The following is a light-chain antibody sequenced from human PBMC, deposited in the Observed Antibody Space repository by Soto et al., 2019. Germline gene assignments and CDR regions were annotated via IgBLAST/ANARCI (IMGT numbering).Light chain of an antibody. Sequence: QSVLTQPPSVTGAPGQRVTISCTGSNSNIGAGYPVHWYQQLPGAAPKLLIYADTHRPSGVPDRFSGSKSGTSASLAITGRQAEDEADFYCQSYDSNLIGLIFGGGTKLTVL. V-gene: IGLV1-40*01. CDR1: NSNIGAGYP. CDR2: ADT. CDR3: QSYDSNLIGLI. J-gene: IGLJ2*01.